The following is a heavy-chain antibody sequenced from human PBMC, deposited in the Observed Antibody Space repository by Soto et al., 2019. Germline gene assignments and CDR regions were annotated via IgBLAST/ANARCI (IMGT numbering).Heavy chain of an antibody. Sequence: PGGSLRLSCAASGFTFISYSLNWVRQAPGKGLEWVSSITSFSSDLYYSDSVKGRFTVSRDNAKNSLFLQMNSLRAEDTAVYYCARGSLDAFDIWGQGTMVTVSS. D-gene: IGHD1-26*01. CDR2: ITSFSSDL. J-gene: IGHJ3*02. CDR1: GFTFISYS. CDR3: ARGSLDAFDI. V-gene: IGHV3-21*03.